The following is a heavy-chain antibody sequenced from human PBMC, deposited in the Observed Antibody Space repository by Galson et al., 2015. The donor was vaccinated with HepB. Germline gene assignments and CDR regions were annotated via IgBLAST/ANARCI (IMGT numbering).Heavy chain of an antibody. CDR2: ISYDGSNK. Sequence: SLRLSCAASGFTFSSYGMHWVRQAPGKGLEWVAVISYDGSNKYYADSVKGRFTISRDNSKNTLYLQMNSLRAEDTAVYYCARGPLDCSSTSCYLSYYYYYGMDVWGQGTTVTVSS. J-gene: IGHJ6*02. CDR3: ARGPLDCSSTSCYLSYYYYYGMDV. CDR1: GFTFSSYG. V-gene: IGHV3-30*03. D-gene: IGHD2-2*01.